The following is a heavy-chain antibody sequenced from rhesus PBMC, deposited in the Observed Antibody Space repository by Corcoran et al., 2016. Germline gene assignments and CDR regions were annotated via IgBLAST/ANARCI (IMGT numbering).Heavy chain of an antibody. CDR2: IIPLVGIT. CDR1: GFTFGSYA. D-gene: IGHD3-28*01. Sequence: QVQLVQSGAEVKKPGASVKVSCKASGFTFGSYAINWLRQVPGQGLEWMGVIIPLVGITNYAEKSQGRVTMTAGTSTSKAYMELSSLRSEDTAVYYCARGPYYYDSGYYNGEYFEFWGQGALVTVSS. V-gene: IGHV1-198*02. CDR3: ARGPYYYDSGYYNGEYFEF. J-gene: IGHJ1*01.